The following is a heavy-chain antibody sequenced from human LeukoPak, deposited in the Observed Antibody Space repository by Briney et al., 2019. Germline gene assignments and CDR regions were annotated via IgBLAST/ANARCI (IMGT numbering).Heavy chain of an antibody. J-gene: IGHJ4*02. CDR1: GYTFTVYY. D-gene: IGHD3-9*01. Sequence: ASVKVSLKASGYTFTVYYMHWVRQAPGQGLEWMGWINPNSGGTNYAQKFQGRVTMTRDTSISAAYMELSRLRSDDTAVYYCARAFDILTGSVGFSYWGQGTLVTVSS. CDR3: ARAFDILTGSVGFSY. CDR2: INPNSGGT. V-gene: IGHV1-2*02.